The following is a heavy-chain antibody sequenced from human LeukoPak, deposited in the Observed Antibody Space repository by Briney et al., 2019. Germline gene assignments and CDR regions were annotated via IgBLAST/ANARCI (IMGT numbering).Heavy chain of an antibody. CDR2: ISAGSSSI. CDR3: AKGGYSDFKVVY. V-gene: IGHV3-23*01. CDR1: GFTFSDYY. Sequence: GGSLRLSCAASGFTFSDYYMSWIRQAPGKGLEGVSAISAGSSSIFYADSVKGRFTISRDNSKNTLYLQMNSLRAEDTAVYYCAKGGYSDFKVVYWGQGTLVTVSS. D-gene: IGHD4-11*01. J-gene: IGHJ4*02.